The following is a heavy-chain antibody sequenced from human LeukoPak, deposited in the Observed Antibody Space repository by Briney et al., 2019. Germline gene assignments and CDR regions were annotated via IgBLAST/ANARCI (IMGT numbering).Heavy chain of an antibody. CDR3: ARDRLQYCSSTSCSTRGSFDY. Sequence: PGGSLRLSCAASGFTFSDYYMSWIRQAPGKGLEWVPYISSSGSTIYYADSVKGRFTISRDNAKNSLYLQMNSLRAEDTAVYYCARDRLQYCSSTSCSTRGSFDYWGQGTLVTVSS. CDR1: GFTFSDYY. J-gene: IGHJ4*02. CDR2: ISSSGSTI. V-gene: IGHV3-11*01. D-gene: IGHD2-2*01.